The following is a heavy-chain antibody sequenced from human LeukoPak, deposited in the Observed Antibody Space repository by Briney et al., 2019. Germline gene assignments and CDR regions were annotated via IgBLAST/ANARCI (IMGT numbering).Heavy chain of an antibody. J-gene: IGHJ5*02. CDR2: ISSSSSYI. CDR1: GFTFSSYS. CDR3: VRDVLYYYGAERLFWFDP. D-gene: IGHD3-10*01. V-gene: IGHV3-21*01. Sequence: GGSLRLSCAASGFTFSSYSMNWVRQAPGKGLEWVSSISSSSSYIYYADSVKGRFTISRDNAKNSMYLLMNSLRVEDTAVYYCVRDVLYYYGAERLFWFDPWGQGTLVTVSS.